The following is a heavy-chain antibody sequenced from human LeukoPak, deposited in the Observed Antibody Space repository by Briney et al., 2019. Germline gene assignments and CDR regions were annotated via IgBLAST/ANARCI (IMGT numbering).Heavy chain of an antibody. V-gene: IGHV4-59*01. CDR2: IYYSGSA. Sequence: SETLSLARTVSGGSISSYYWSWIRQPPGKGLEWIGYIYYSGSANYNPSLKSRVTMSVDTSKSQFSLKLSSVTPADTAVYYCSRMKDGYNDDWGQGTLVTVSS. CDR1: GGSISSYY. D-gene: IGHD5-24*01. J-gene: IGHJ4*02. CDR3: SRMKDGYNDD.